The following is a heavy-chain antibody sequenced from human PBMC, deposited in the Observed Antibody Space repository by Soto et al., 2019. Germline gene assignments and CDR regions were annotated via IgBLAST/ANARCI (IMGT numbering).Heavy chain of an antibody. Sequence: EVQLLESGGGLVQPGRSLRLSCAASGFTFSNYAMTWVRQAAGKGLEWVSSISGPGGSTYYADSVQGRFTISRDNSKITLFLQMHSMRDEDTALYYCARDERIAVAGTDTWGQGILVTVSS. CDR1: GFTFSNYA. CDR2: ISGPGGST. J-gene: IGHJ5*02. CDR3: ARDERIAVAGTDT. V-gene: IGHV3-23*01. D-gene: IGHD6-19*01.